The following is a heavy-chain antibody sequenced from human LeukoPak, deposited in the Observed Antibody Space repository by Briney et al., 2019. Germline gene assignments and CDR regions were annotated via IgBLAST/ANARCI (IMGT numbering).Heavy chain of an antibody. V-gene: IGHV4-59*01. Sequence: SETLSLTCTVSGGSISSYYWSWIRQPPGKGLEWIGYIYYSGSTNYNPSLKSRVTISVDTSKNQFSLKLSSVTAADTAVYYCARSYGDLDGVDYWGQGTLDTVSS. J-gene: IGHJ4*02. CDR3: ARSYGDLDGVDY. D-gene: IGHD4-17*01. CDR1: GGSISSYY. CDR2: IYYSGST.